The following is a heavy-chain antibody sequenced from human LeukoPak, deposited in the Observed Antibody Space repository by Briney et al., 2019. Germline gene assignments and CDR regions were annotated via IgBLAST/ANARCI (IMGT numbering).Heavy chain of an antibody. CDR3: ARFGSGYYQFDY. CDR1: GFTFSSYS. J-gene: IGHJ4*02. V-gene: IGHV3-21*01. CDR2: ISSSSSYI. D-gene: IGHD3-22*01. Sequence: TGGSLRLSCAASGFTFSSYSMNWVRQAPGKGLEWVSSISSSSSYIYYADSVKGRFTISRDNAKNSLYLRMNSLRAEDTAVYYCARFGSGYYQFDYWGQGTLVTVSS.